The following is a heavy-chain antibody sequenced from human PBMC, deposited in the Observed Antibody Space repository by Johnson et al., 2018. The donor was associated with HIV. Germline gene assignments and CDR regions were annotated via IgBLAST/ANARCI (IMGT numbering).Heavy chain of an antibody. CDR3: ARAEELERYGDYVDAVDS. D-gene: IGHD4-17*01. CDR2: ISYDGSNK. Sequence: QVQLVESGGGVVQPGRSLRLSCAASGFTFSSYGMHWVRQAPGKGLEWVAVISYDGSNKYYADSVKGRFTISRDNSKNTLYLQMNSLRAEDTAVYYCARAEELERYGDYVDAVDSWGQGTMVTVSS. CDR1: GFTFSSYG. J-gene: IGHJ3*02. V-gene: IGHV3-30*03.